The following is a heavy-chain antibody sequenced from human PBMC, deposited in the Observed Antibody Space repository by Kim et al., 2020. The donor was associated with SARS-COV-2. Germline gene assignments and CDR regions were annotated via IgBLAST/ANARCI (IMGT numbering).Heavy chain of an antibody. Sequence: GGSLRLSCAASGFTFSSYAMSWVRQAPGKGLEWVSAISGSGGSTYYADSVKGRFTISRDNSKNTLYLQMNSLRAEDTAVYYCAKISEGYSSGWYGENWFDPWGQGTLVTVSS. CDR2: ISGSGGST. J-gene: IGHJ5*02. CDR3: AKISEGYSSGWYGENWFDP. CDR1: GFTFSSYA. D-gene: IGHD6-19*01. V-gene: IGHV3-23*01.